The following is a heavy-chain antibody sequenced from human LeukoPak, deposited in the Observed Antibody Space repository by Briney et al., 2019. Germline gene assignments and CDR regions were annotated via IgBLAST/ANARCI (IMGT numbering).Heavy chain of an antibody. D-gene: IGHD7-27*01. J-gene: IGHJ6*03. CDR3: ARDKTGDGSGYYMDV. CDR1: GFTFSSYS. V-gene: IGHV3-21*01. Sequence: PGGSLRLSCAASGFTFSSYSMNWVRQAPGKGLEWVSSISSSSSYIYYADSVKGRFTIARDNAKNSLYLQMNSLRAEDTAVYHCARDKTGDGSGYYMDVWGKGTTVTVSS. CDR2: ISSSSSYI.